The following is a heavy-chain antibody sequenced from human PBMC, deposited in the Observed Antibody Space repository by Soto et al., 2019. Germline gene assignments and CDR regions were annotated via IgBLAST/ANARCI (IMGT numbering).Heavy chain of an antibody. Sequence: GGSLRLSCEVSGFSVTANYMSWVRQAPGKGLEWVAVISYDGSNKYYADSVKGRFTISRDNSKNTLYLQMNSLRAEDTAVYYYARSPYSSGWTSFDYWGQGTLVTVSS. CDR2: ISYDGSNK. CDR3: ARSPYSSGWTSFDY. J-gene: IGHJ4*02. V-gene: IGHV3-30*19. D-gene: IGHD6-19*01. CDR1: GFSVTANY.